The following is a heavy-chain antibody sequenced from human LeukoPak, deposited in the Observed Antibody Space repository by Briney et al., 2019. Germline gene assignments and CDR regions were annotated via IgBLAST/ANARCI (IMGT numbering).Heavy chain of an antibody. CDR2: TRYRSKWYK. Sequence: SQTLSLTCAISGDSISTNVAAWDWIRQSPSRGLEWLGRTRYRSKWYKDYAGSVKSRIIISPDTSKNQFSLHLNSVTPEDTAVYYCARDENWAFDSWGQGTLVTVSS. CDR3: ARDENWAFDS. D-gene: IGHD7-27*01. CDR1: GDSISTNVAA. J-gene: IGHJ4*02. V-gene: IGHV6-1*01.